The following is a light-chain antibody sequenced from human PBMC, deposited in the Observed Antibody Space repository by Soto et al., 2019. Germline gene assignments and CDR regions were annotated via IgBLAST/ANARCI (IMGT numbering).Light chain of an antibody. CDR2: GAS. CDR3: QHYNNWPLT. J-gene: IGKJ4*01. CDR1: QSVSTK. V-gene: IGKV3-15*01. Sequence: EIVMTQSPATLSVSPGERATLSCRASQSVSTKLAWYKQKPGQAPRLLIYGASTRATGIPARFSGSGSGTEFTLTISSLQSEDFAVYYCQHYNNWPLTFGGGTKGDIK.